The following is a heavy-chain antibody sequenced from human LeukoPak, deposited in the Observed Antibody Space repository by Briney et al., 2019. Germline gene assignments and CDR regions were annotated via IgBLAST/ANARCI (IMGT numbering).Heavy chain of an antibody. J-gene: IGHJ6*02. CDR3: AKDDMATLIRGYYYYGMDV. D-gene: IGHD5-24*01. V-gene: IGHV3-43D*03. CDR2: ISWDGGST. Sequence: GWSLRLSCAASVFTFDDYAMHWVRQAPGKGLEWVSLISWDGGSTYYADSVKGRFTISRDNSKNSLYLQMNSLRAEDTALYYCAKDDMATLIRGYYYYGMDVWGQGTTVTVSS. CDR1: VFTFDDYA.